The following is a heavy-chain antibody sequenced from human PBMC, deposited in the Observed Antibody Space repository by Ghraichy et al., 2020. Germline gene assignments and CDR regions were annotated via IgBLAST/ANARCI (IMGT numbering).Heavy chain of an antibody. CDR3: ARVYDYVWGSYPNDDY. CDR1: GYTFTSYG. D-gene: IGHD3-16*02. Sequence: ASVKVSCKASGYTFTSYGISWVRQAPGQGLEWMGWISAYNGNTNYAQKLQGRVTMTTDTSTSTAYMELRSLRSDDTAVYYCARVYDYVWGSYPNDDYWGQGTLVTVSS. CDR2: ISAYNGNT. V-gene: IGHV1-18*01. J-gene: IGHJ4*02.